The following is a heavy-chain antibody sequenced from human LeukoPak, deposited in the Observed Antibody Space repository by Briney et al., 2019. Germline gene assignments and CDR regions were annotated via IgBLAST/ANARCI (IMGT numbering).Heavy chain of an antibody. V-gene: IGHV4-59*01. CDR3: ASTLGYCSSTRCYGRHTFDY. CDR2: IYYSGST. D-gene: IGHD2-2*01. Sequence: SETLSLTCTVSGGSISSYYWSWIRQPPGKGLEWIGYIYYSGSTNYNPSPKSRVTISVDTSKNQFSLKLSSVTAADTAVYYCASTLGYCSSTRCYGRHTFDYWGQGTLVTVCS. CDR1: GGSISSYY. J-gene: IGHJ4*02.